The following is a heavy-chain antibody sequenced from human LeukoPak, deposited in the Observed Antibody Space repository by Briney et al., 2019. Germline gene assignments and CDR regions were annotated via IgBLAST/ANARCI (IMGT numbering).Heavy chain of an antibody. V-gene: IGHV1-18*01. CDR3: ARDRTPYGSGSYYDWFDP. CDR1: GYTFTSYG. J-gene: IGHJ5*02. CDR2: ISAYNGNT. D-gene: IGHD3-10*01. Sequence: APVKVSCKASGYTFTSYGISWVRQAPGQGLEGMGWISAYNGNTNYAQKLQGRVTMTTDTSTSTAYMELRSLRSDDTAVYYCARDRTPYGSGSYYDWFDPWGQGTLVTVSS.